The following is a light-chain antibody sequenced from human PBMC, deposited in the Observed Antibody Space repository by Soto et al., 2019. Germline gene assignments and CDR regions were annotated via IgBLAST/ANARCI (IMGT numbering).Light chain of an antibody. Sequence: IQLTQSPSSLSASVGDRVTITCRASQGVRSYLAWYQQKPGQAPKLLIYGASTLQSGVPSRFSGSGSGTDFTLTISNLQPEDFATYYCQQYDNLPITFAQGTRLEIK. J-gene: IGKJ5*01. CDR3: QQYDNLPIT. V-gene: IGKV1-9*01. CDR2: GAS. CDR1: QGVRSY.